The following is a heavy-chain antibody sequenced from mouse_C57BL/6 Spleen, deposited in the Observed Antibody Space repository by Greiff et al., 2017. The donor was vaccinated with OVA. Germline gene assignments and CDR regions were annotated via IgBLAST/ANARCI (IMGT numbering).Heavy chain of an antibody. CDR1: GYTFTSYW. Sequence: QVHVKQPGAELVKPGASVKLSCKASGYTFTSYWMQWVKQRPGQGLEWIGEIDPSDSYTNYNQKFKGKATLTVDTSSSTAYMQLSSLTSEDSAVYYCARGAAQAKGWFAYWGQGTLVTVSA. CDR2: IDPSDSYT. D-gene: IGHD3-2*02. V-gene: IGHV1-50*01. CDR3: ARGAAQAKGWFAY. J-gene: IGHJ3*01.